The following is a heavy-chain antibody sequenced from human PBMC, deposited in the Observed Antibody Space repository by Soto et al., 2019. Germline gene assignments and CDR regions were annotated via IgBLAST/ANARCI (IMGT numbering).Heavy chain of an antibody. Sequence: SETLSLTCTVSGGTISSWYWSWIRQPPGKGLEWIGYIYYSGSTNCNPSLKSRVTISVDTSKNQFSLKLSSVTAADTAVYYCARRYGSAIDYWGQGTMVTVSS. CDR3: ARRYGSAIDY. D-gene: IGHD1-26*01. CDR2: IYYSGST. J-gene: IGHJ4*02. CDR1: GGTISSWY. V-gene: IGHV4-59*08.